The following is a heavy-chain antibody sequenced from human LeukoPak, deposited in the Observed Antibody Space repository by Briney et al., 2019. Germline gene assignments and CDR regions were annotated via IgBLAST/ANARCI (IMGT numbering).Heavy chain of an antibody. J-gene: IGHJ3*02. CDR2: ISGSGGST. D-gene: IGHD6-13*01. CDR3: AKDEGQLAPARKAGAFDI. CDR1: GFTFSSYA. V-gene: IGHV3-23*01. Sequence: GGSLRLSCAASGFTFSSYAMSWVRQAPGKGLVWVSAISGSGGSTYYAGSVKGRFTISRDNSKNTLYLQMNSLRAEDTAVYYCAKDEGQLAPARKAGAFDIWGQGTMVTVSS.